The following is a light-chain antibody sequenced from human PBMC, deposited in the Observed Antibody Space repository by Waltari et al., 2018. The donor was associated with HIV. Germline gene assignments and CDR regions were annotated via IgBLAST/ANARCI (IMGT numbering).Light chain of an antibody. CDR3: SSYTRSISVA. CDR2: ADR. CDR1: SDDVGGSHL. V-gene: IGLV2-14*01. J-gene: IGLJ2*01. Sequence: QSPLTQPASVSGSPGQSITITCTGTSDDVGGSHLFSWYQHHSGAAPKPIIFADRARPSGVSSRFSASKSGNTATLTITGLLPDDEADYYCSSYTRSISVAFGGGTRVTV.